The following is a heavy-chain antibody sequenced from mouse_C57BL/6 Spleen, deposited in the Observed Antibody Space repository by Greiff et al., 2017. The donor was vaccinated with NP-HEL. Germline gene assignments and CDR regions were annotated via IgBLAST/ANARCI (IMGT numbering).Heavy chain of an antibody. CDR3: ARGGGLRLPSYAMDY. J-gene: IGHJ4*01. V-gene: IGHV3-6*01. Sequence: VQLKESGPGLVKPSRSLSLTCSVTGYSITSGYYWNWIRQFPGNKLEWMGYISYDGSNNYNPSLKNRISITRDTSKNQFFLKLNSVTTEDTATYYCARGGGLRLPSYAMDYWGQGTSVTVSS. D-gene: IGHD3-2*02. CDR1: GYSITSGYY. CDR2: ISYDGSN.